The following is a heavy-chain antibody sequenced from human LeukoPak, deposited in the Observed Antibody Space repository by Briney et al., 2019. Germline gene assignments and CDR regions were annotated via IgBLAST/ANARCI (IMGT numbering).Heavy chain of an antibody. D-gene: IGHD2-2*01. CDR3: AKDRSSKHYYYHYYMDV. V-gene: IGHV3-23*01. Sequence: PGGSLRLSCAASGFTFSSYAMSWVRQAPGKGLEWVSAISGSGGSTYYADSVKGRFTISRDNSKNTLYLQMNSLRAEDTAVYYCAKDRSSKHYYYHYYMDVWGKGTTVTVSS. CDR1: GFTFSSYA. J-gene: IGHJ6*03. CDR2: ISGSGGST.